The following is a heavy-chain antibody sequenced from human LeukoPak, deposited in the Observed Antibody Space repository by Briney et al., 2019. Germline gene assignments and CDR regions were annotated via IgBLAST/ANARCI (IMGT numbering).Heavy chain of an antibody. CDR1: GYTFTGYY. J-gene: IGHJ3*02. CDR2: INPNSGGT. V-gene: IGHV1-2*02. CDR3: AISYYDILASLSAFDI. Sequence: ASVKVSCKASGYTFTGYYMHWVRQAPGQGLEWMGWINPNSGGTNYAQKFQGRVTMTRDTSISTAYMELSRLRSDDTAVYYCAISYYDILASLSAFDIWGQGTMVTVSS. D-gene: IGHD3-9*01.